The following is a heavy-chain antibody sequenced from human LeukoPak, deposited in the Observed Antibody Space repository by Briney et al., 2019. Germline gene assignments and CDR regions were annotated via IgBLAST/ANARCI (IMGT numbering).Heavy chain of an antibody. CDR3: ARDDYIDY. D-gene: IGHD4/OR15-4a*01. J-gene: IGHJ4*02. Sequence: PGGSLRLSCAASGFTFCSFAMHWVRQAPGKGLEWVAVISYDGVNKYYADSVKGRFTISRDNSKNTLYLQMNSLTAEDTAVYYCARDDYIDYWGQGTLVTVSS. V-gene: IGHV3-30*04. CDR1: GFTFCSFA. CDR2: ISYDGVNK.